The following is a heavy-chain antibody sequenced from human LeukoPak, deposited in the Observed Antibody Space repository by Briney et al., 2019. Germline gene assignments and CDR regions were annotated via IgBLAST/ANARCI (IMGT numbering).Heavy chain of an antibody. J-gene: IGHJ4*02. CDR2: INHSGST. Sequence: TSETLSLTCAVYGGSFSGYYWSWIRQPPGKGLEWIGEINHSGSTNYNPSLKSRVTISVDTPKNQFSLKLSSVTAADTAVYYCARGAGPFDYWGQGTLVTVSS. CDR1: GGSFSGYY. V-gene: IGHV4-34*01. CDR3: ARGAGPFDY. D-gene: IGHD6-19*01.